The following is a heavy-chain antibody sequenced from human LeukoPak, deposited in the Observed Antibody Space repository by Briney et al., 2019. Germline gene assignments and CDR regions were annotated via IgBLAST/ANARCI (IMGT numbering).Heavy chain of an antibody. D-gene: IGHD5-24*01. V-gene: IGHV3-7*03. J-gene: IGHJ6*03. CDR1: GFTFSDYW. Sequence: GGSLRLSCAASGFTFSDYWMTWVRQAPGKGLEWVANINEDGSVKHFLDSVKGRFTISRDNSTNRLYLQMNSLRPEDTAVYYCAKGGAATMRDGYNYYYYYMEVWGRGTTVTVSS. CDR2: INEDGSVK. CDR3: AKGGAATMRDGYNYYYYYMEV.